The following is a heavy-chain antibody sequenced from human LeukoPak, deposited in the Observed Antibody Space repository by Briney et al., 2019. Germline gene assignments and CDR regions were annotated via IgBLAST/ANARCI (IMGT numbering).Heavy chain of an antibody. J-gene: IGHJ4*02. D-gene: IGHD3-10*01. Sequence: SETLSLTCSVSGGPISSYYWSWIRQPPGKGLEWIAYIYNSGSNNYNPSLKSRVTISIDTSKNQFSLKLTSVTAADTAVYYCATRGYWGQGTLVTVSS. CDR3: ATRGY. V-gene: IGHV4-59*08. CDR2: IYNSGSN. CDR1: GGPISSYY.